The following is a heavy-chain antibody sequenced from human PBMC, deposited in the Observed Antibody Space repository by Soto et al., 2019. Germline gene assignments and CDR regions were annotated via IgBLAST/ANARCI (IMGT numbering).Heavy chain of an antibody. V-gene: IGHV3-23*01. D-gene: IGHD3-3*01. CDR2: ISGSGGST. J-gene: IGHJ4*02. Sequence: EVQLLESGGGLVQPGGSLRLSCAASGFTFSSYAMSWVRQAPGKGLEWVSAISGSGGSTYYADSVKGRFTISRDNSKNKLYLQMNSLRAEDTAVYYCAKDLHYYDFWSGYFGYWGQGTLVTVSS. CDR3: AKDLHYYDFWSGYFGY. CDR1: GFTFSSYA.